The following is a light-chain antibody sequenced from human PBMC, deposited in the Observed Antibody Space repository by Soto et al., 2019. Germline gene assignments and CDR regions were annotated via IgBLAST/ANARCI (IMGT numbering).Light chain of an antibody. J-gene: IGKJ4*01. CDR1: QSITTY. V-gene: IGKV1-39*01. CDR2: EAS. Sequence: DIQMTQSPSSLSAVVGDRVTITCRASQSITTYLNWYQQKPGKAPNLLIYEASNLQNGVPSRFSGSGSGTDFTLTISSLQPEDFATYYCQESNTIPLTFGGGTKVEIK. CDR3: QESNTIPLT.